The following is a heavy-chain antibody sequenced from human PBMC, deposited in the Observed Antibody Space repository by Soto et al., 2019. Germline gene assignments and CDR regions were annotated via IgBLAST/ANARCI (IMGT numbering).Heavy chain of an antibody. J-gene: IGHJ4*02. D-gene: IGHD6-19*01. CDR1: GYTFTGYY. CDR2: INPNSGGT. CDR3: ATDLAVAGALNDY. Sequence: QVQLVRSGAEVKKPGASVKVSCKASGYTFTGYYMHWVRQAPGQGLEWMGWINPNSGGTNDGQKFQGRVTMTRDTSISTAYMELSRLRSDDTAVYYCATDLAVAGALNDYWGQGNLVTVSS. V-gene: IGHV1-2*02.